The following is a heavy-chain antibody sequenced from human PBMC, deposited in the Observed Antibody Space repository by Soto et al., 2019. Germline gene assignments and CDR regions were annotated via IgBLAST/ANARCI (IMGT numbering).Heavy chain of an antibody. Sequence: EVRLVESGGGLVQPGGSLRLSCAASGFTVSSNYMSWVRQAQGKGLEWVSVIYSGGSTYYADSVKGRFTISRDNSKNTLYLQMNSLRAEDTAVYYCARMGDSSGYSGWFDPWGQGTLVTVSS. J-gene: IGHJ5*02. CDR1: GFTVSSNY. D-gene: IGHD3-22*01. V-gene: IGHV3-66*01. CDR3: ARMGDSSGYSGWFDP. CDR2: IYSGGST.